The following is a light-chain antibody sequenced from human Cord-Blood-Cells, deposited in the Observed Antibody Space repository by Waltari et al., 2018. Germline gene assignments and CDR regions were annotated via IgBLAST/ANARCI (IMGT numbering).Light chain of an antibody. Sequence: QSALTQTASVSGSPGQSITISCTGTSSDVGGYNYVSWYQQHPGKAPKLMIYDVSNRPPGVSNRFSGSKSGNTASLTISGLQAEDEADYYCSSYTSSSTLVFGTGTKVTVL. J-gene: IGLJ1*01. V-gene: IGLV2-14*01. CDR1: SSDVGGYNY. CDR2: DVS. CDR3: SSYTSSSTLV.